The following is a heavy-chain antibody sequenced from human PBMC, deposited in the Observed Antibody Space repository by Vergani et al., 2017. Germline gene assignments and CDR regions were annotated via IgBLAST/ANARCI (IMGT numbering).Heavy chain of an antibody. CDR3: ARPTSRNYYDSSGYYY. Sequence: EVQLVQSGAELKKPGESLKISCKGSGYSFTSYWIGWVRQMPGKGLGWMGSIYPGDSDTRYSPPFQGQVTISADKSISTAYLQWSSLKASDTAMYYWARPTSRNYYDSSGYYYWGQGTLVTVSS. D-gene: IGHD3-22*01. V-gene: IGHV5-51*01. J-gene: IGHJ4*02. CDR2: IYPGDSDT. CDR1: GYSFTSYW.